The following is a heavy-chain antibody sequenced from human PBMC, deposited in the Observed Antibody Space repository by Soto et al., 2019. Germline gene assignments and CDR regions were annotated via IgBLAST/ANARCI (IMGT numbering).Heavy chain of an antibody. CDR2: IYYSGTT. CDR3: AKGSFSSSSSWFDP. J-gene: IGHJ5*02. V-gene: IGHV4-31*03. D-gene: IGHD6-6*01. Sequence: LSLTCTVSGGSISNGDYYWSWIRQHPGKGLEWIGYIYYSGTTYYSPSLQSRVSISVDTSQNQFSLKLSSVTAADTAIYYCAKGSFSSSSSWFDPWGQGTLVTVSS. CDR1: GGSISNGDYY.